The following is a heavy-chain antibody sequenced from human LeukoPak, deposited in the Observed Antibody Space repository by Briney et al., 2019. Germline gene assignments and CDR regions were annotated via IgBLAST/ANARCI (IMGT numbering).Heavy chain of an antibody. CDR1: GYTFTSYA. CDR2: INAGNGNT. CDR3: ARNIAVADPFDY. D-gene: IGHD6-19*01. Sequence: ASVKVSCKASGYTFTSYAMHWVRQAPGQRLEWMGWINAGNGNTKYSQKFQGRVTITRDTSASTAYMELSSLRSEDTAVYYCARNIAVADPFDYWGQGTLVTVSS. J-gene: IGHJ4*02. V-gene: IGHV1-3*01.